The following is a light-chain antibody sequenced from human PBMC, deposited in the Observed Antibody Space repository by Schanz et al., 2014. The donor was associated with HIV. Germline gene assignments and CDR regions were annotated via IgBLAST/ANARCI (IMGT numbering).Light chain of an antibody. CDR3: SSYAGNNNGV. Sequence: QSVLTQPPSASGSPGQSVTISCTGTSSDVGGYNYLPWYQHHPGKAPKLMIYEVTKRPSGVPDRFSGSKSGNTASLTVSGLQAEDEADYYCSSYAGNNNGVFGGGTKLTVL. CDR2: EVT. CDR1: SSDVGGYNY. J-gene: IGLJ3*02. V-gene: IGLV2-8*01.